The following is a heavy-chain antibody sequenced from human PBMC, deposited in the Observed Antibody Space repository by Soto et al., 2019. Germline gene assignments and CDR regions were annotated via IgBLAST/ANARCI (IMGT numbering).Heavy chain of an antibody. CDR3: AKDEGYDYGDSPFDY. CDR1: GFTFDDYA. J-gene: IGHJ4*02. D-gene: IGHD4-17*01. Sequence: EVQLVESGGGLVQPGRSLRLSCAASGFTFDDYAMHWVRQAPGKGLEWVSGISWNSGSIGYADSVKGRFTISRDNAKNYLYLQMNSLRAEDTALYYCAKDEGYDYGDSPFDYWGQGTLVTVSS. V-gene: IGHV3-9*01. CDR2: ISWNSGSI.